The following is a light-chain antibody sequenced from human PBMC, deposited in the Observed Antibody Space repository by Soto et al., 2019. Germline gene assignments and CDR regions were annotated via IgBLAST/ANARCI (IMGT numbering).Light chain of an antibody. J-gene: IGKJ1*01. CDR2: GAS. CDR3: QQYGGSPRT. Sequence: EIVLTQCPAILSLSPGERATLSCRASESVRSRLAWYQQKPGQPPRLLIYGASNRATGIPDRFSGSGSGTDFTLTISRLEPEDFAVYYCQQYGGSPRTFGQGTKVDI. V-gene: IGKV3-20*01. CDR1: ESVRSR.